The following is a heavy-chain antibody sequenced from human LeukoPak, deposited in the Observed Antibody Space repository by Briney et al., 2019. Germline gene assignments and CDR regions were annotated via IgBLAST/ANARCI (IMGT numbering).Heavy chain of an antibody. V-gene: IGHV4-59*11. CDR1: GGAISCHY. D-gene: IGHD3-10*01. J-gene: IGHJ4*02. CDR2: IYYSGST. Sequence: SETLSLTCTVSGGAISCHYWSWIRQPPGKGLEWIGYIYYSGSTNYNPSLKSRVTISVDTSKNQFSLKLSSVTAADTAVYYCARVSRRGYYGSGSYLYFDYGGQGTLVTVSS. CDR3: ARVSRRGYYGSGSYLYFDY.